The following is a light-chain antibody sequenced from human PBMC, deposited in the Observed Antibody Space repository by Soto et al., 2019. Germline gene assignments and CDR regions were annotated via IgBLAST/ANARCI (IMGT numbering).Light chain of an antibody. CDR1: QSSSNF. CDR2: AAS. V-gene: IGKV1-39*01. J-gene: IGKJ5*01. CDR3: QQTNSIPLT. Sequence: IHMTQSPASLSASVGDRVSISCRASQSSSNFLTWYQQKPGKAPKLLIYAASTLQSGVPSRFSGSGSGTDFTLTISSLQPEDFATYYCQQTNSIPLTFGQGTRLE.